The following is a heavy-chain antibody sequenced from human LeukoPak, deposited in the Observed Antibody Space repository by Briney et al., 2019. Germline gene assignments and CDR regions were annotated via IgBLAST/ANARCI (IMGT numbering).Heavy chain of an antibody. CDR2: ISSSSSYI. CDR1: GFTFSSYS. CDR3: ARDWVGSKGGYSDYFDY. D-gene: IGHD3-22*01. Sequence: GGSLRLSCAASGFTFSSYSMNWVRQAPGKGLEWVSSISSSSSYIYYADSVKGRFTISRDNAKNSLYLQMNSLRAEDTAVYYCARDWVGSKGGYSDYFDYWGQGTLVTVSS. V-gene: IGHV3-21*01. J-gene: IGHJ4*02.